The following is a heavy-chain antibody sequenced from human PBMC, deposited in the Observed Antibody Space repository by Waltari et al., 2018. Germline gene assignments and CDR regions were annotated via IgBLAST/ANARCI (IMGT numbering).Heavy chain of an antibody. Sequence: EVQLLESGGGLVQPGGSLRLSCAASGFTFSSYAMSWVRQAPGKGLEWVSVIYSGGSTYYADSVKGRFTISRDNSKNTLYLQMNSLRAEDTAVYYCANTRDHRITMIEDWGQGTLVTVSS. D-gene: IGHD3-22*01. CDR2: IYSGGST. CDR3: ANTRDHRITMIED. V-gene: IGHV3-23*03. CDR1: GFTFSSYA. J-gene: IGHJ4*02.